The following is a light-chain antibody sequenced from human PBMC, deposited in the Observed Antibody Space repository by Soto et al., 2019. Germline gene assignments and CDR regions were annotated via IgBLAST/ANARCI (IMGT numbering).Light chain of an antibody. V-gene: IGKV1-39*01. CDR3: QQSYNSPQT. CDR1: QTIMTY. CDR2: AAS. J-gene: IGKJ1*01. Sequence: DLQMTQSPSSLSASVGDEVTITCRASQTIMTYLNWYQLKPGKPPRLLIYAASSLQSGVPSRFSGSGSGTDFTLTISSLQPEDFATYSCQQSYNSPQTFGRGTKVEIE.